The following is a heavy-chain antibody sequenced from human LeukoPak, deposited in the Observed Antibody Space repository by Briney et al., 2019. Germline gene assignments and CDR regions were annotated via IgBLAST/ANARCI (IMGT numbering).Heavy chain of an antibody. D-gene: IGHD5-24*01. J-gene: IGHJ4*02. Sequence: SETLSLTCAVYGGSISGYYWSWIRQPPGKGLEWIGEINHSGSTNYNPSLKSRVTISVDTSKNQFSLKLSSVTAADTAVYYCARGKNGYSRFDYWGQGTLVTVSS. V-gene: IGHV4-34*01. CDR3: ARGKNGYSRFDY. CDR1: GGSISGYY. CDR2: INHSGST.